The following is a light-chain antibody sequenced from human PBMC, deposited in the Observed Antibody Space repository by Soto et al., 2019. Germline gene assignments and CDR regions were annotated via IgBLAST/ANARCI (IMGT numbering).Light chain of an antibody. J-gene: IGKJ2*01. CDR1: QSVLYSSNNKNY. Sequence: DIVLTQSPDSLAVSLGERATINCKSSQSVLYSSNNKNYLAWYQQKPGQPPKLLIYWASTREFGVPDRFSGSGSGTDFTLTINSLQAEDVALYYCQQCYSIPYTFGQGTKLEIK. V-gene: IGKV4-1*01. CDR3: QQCYSIPYT. CDR2: WAS.